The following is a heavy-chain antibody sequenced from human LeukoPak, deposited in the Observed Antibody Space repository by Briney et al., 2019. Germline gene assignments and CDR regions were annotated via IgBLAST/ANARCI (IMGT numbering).Heavy chain of an antibody. D-gene: IGHD6-19*01. CDR1: GFTFDDYA. J-gene: IGHJ4*02. CDR3: AKGTQWLSPVPNDY. Sequence: GGSLRLSCAASGFTFDDYAMHWVRQAPGKGLEWVSLISGDGGSTYYADSVKGRFTISRDNSKNSLYLQMNSLRTEDTALYYCAKGTQWLSPVPNDYWGQGTLVTVSS. V-gene: IGHV3-43*02. CDR2: ISGDGGST.